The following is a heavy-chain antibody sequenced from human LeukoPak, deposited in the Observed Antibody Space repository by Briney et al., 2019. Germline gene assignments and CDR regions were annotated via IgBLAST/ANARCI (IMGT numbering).Heavy chain of an antibody. CDR2: ISSSSSYI. Sequence: GGSLRLSCAASGFTFSSYSMNWVRQAPGKGLEWVSSISSSSSYIYYADSVKGRFTISRDNAKNSLYLQMNSLRAEDTAVYYCAAYYDYVWGSYRHDYWGQGTLVTVSS. CDR3: AAYYDYVWGSYRHDY. D-gene: IGHD3-16*02. CDR1: GFTFSSYS. J-gene: IGHJ4*02. V-gene: IGHV3-21*01.